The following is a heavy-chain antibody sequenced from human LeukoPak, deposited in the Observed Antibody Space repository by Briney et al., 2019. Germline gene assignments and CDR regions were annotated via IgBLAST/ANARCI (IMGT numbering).Heavy chain of an antibody. D-gene: IGHD3-22*01. Sequence: WASVKVSCKASGYTFTGYYMHWVRQAPGQGLEWMGWINPNSGDTNYAQKFQGRVTMTRDTSISTAYMELSRLRSDDTAVYYCARAGGTMIVVVPWGQGTTVTVSS. CDR2: INPNSGDT. V-gene: IGHV1-2*02. J-gene: IGHJ6*02. CDR1: GYTFTGYY. CDR3: ARAGGTMIVVVP.